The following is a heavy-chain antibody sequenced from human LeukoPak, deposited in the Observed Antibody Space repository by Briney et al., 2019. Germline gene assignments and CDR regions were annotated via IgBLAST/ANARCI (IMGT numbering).Heavy chain of an antibody. J-gene: IGHJ5*02. Sequence: PSETLSLTCTVSGYSISSGYYWGWIRQPPGKGLEWIGEIYHSGSSKYNPSLKSRVTISVDTSKHQFSLKLSSVTAADTAMYYCVRGPYGSSISNWFDPWGQGLLVTVSS. CDR2: IYHSGSS. CDR3: VRGPYGSSISNWFDP. CDR1: GYSISSGYY. D-gene: IGHD3-10*01. V-gene: IGHV4-38-2*02.